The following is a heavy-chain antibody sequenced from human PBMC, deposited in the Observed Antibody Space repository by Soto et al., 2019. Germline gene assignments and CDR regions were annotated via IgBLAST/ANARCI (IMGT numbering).Heavy chain of an antibody. D-gene: IGHD5-12*01. CDR1: GDSFSAFY. CDR3: ARESGGATATLDYYYFYMDV. Sequence: QVQLVQSGAEVKKPGASVKVSCKTSGDSFSAFYLHWVRQAPGQGLEWLGWINPNGGATKYAQKFRGRVAMTRDTSSRTAYLERSSLRSDDTAIYYCARESGGATATLDYYYFYMDVWGKGPTVPVSS. V-gene: IGHV1-2*02. CDR2: INPNGGAT. J-gene: IGHJ6*03.